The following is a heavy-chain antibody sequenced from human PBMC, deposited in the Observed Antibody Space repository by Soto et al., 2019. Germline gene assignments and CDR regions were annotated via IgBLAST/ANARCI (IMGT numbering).Heavy chain of an antibody. V-gene: IGHV3-30*02. CDR2: ITYNGLKK. CDR1: GFTFGSFG. J-gene: IGHJ5*01. CDR3: AKLGPAALIPSGVDS. Sequence: QVQLVQSGGGVVQPGGSLRLSCAASGFTFGSFGMHWVRQAPNQGLDWVAFITYNGLKKYYADSVKGRFSISRDNPKKLLFLEMNGLKAEDTAVYYCAKLGPAALIPSGVDSWGQGTLVTVSS. D-gene: IGHD2-21*01.